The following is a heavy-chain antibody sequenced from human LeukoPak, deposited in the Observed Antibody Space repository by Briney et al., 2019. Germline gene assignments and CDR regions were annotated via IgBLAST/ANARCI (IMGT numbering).Heavy chain of an antibody. Sequence: PSETLSLTCAVYSSSFSGYHWNWIRKAPGKGLEWIGEIDHSGNTNYNPSLKSRVTISVDSSKNQFSLKLGSVTAADTAVFYCAGRYLYYYYYYMDVWGKGTTVTVSS. D-gene: IGHD2-2*02. CDR2: IDHSGNT. J-gene: IGHJ6*03. CDR1: SSSFSGYH. V-gene: IGHV4-34*01. CDR3: AGRYLYYYYYYMDV.